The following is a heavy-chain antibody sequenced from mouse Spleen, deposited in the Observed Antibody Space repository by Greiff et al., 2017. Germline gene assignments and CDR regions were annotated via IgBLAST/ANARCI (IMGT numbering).Heavy chain of an antibody. CDR2: INSNGGST. J-gene: IGHJ2*01. CDR3: ARQGTIVSLYYFDY. V-gene: IGHV5-6-2*01. Sequence: EVKLMESGGGLVKPGGSLKLSCAASGFTFSSYAMSWVRQTPEKRLEWVAAINSNGGSTYYPDTVKDRFTISRDNAKNTLYLQMSSLRSEDTALYYCARQGTIVSLYYFDYWGQGTTLTVSS. CDR1: GFTFSSYA. D-gene: IGHD2-5*01.